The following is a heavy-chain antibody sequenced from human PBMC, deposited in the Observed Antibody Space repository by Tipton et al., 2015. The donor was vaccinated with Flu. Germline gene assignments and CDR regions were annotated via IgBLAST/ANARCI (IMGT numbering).Heavy chain of an antibody. V-gene: IGHV4-59*10. CDR3: ARSGSYHHYYFDL. D-gene: IGHD1-26*01. Sequence: LRLSCAASGITFSDYYMSWIRQAPGKGLEWIGRIYPSGNTNYNPSLQSRVTMSVDTSRNQFSLSLTSVTAADAAIYYCARSGSYHHYYFDLWGRGTLVSVSS. CDR2: IYPSGNT. CDR1: GITFSDYY. J-gene: IGHJ2*01.